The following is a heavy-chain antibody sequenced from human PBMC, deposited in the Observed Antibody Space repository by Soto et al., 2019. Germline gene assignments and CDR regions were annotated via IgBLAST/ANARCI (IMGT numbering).Heavy chain of an antibody. Sequence: GGPLRLSCAASGFTFTRYSMNWVRQAPGKGLEWVSSISSTTNYIYYANSMKGRFTVSRDNAKNSVYLEMNCLSAEDTAVYYCARESEDLTSNFDYWGQGTLVTVSS. J-gene: IGHJ4*02. CDR1: GFTFTRYS. CDR3: ARESEDLTSNFDY. CDR2: ISSTTNYI. V-gene: IGHV3-21*01.